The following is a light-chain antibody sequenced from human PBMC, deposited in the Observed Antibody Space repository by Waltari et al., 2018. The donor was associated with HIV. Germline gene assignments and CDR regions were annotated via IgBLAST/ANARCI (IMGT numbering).Light chain of an antibody. Sequence: DIQMTQSPSTLSASVGDRVTITCRASQSISSWLAWYQQKPGKAPNLLIFKASRLGSGVPSRFSGSGSGTEFTLTITGLQPDDFATYYCQQYSINPLTFGGGTKVEIK. CDR1: QSISSW. J-gene: IGKJ4*01. CDR3: QQYSINPLT. CDR2: KAS. V-gene: IGKV1-5*03.